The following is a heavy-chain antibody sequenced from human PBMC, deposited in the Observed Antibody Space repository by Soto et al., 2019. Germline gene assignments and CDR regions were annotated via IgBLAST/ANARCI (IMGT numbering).Heavy chain of an antibody. V-gene: IGHV2-5*02. CDR2: IYWDDDK. Sequence: TLSLTCDVSGDTISTGGYTWAWIRQPPGKALEWLAFIYWDDDKRYSPSLKSRLTITKDTSKNQVVLTMTNMDPVDTATYYCAHRHSNTYFDYWGQGTLVTVSS. D-gene: IGHD6-13*01. CDR1: GDTISTGGYT. J-gene: IGHJ4*02. CDR3: AHRHSNTYFDY.